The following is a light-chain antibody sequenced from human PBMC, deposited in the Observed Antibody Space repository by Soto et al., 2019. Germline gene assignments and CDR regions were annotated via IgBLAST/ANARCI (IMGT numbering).Light chain of an antibody. Sequence: EIVLPQSPATLSVSPGERATLSCRASQSVSSNLAWYQQKSGQPHRLLIYGASTRAIGIPARFSGGGSGTDFTLTISRLEPEEFAVYHCKKFGSYPLTVGGGNKVAIK. V-gene: IGKV3-15*01. CDR3: KKFGSYPLT. CDR1: QSVSSN. CDR2: GAS. J-gene: IGKJ4*01.